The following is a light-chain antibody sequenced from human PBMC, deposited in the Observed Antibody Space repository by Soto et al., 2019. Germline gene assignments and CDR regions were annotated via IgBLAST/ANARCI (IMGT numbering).Light chain of an antibody. Sequence: QSALAQPPSASGSPGQSVTVSCTGISGAVGGYNYVSWYQQHPGKAPRLMIYEATKRPAGVPIPFSGSWSGNTASLTVSGLQPEDEADYFCTSFAGRNNLLFGGGTKVTVL. V-gene: IGLV2-8*01. CDR3: TSFAGRNNLL. CDR1: SGAVGGYNY. CDR2: EAT. J-gene: IGLJ2*01.